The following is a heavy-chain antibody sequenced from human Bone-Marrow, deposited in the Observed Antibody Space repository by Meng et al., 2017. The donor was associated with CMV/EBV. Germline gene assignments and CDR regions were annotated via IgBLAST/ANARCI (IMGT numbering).Heavy chain of an antibody. V-gene: IGHV3-23*01. J-gene: IGHJ6*01. CDR2: ISGSGGST. D-gene: IGHD4-11*01. CDR3: AKDPFDYSYYYYYGMDV. CDR1: GFTFSSYA. Sequence: GESLKISCAASGFTFSSYAMSWVRQAPGKGLEWVSAISGSGGSTYYADSVKGRFTNSRDNSKNTLYLQMNSLRAEDTAVYYCAKDPFDYSYYYYYGMDVWGQGTTVTVYS.